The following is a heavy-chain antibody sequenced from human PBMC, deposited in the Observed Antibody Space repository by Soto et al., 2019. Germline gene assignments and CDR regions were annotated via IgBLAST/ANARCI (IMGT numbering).Heavy chain of an antibody. V-gene: IGHV1-69*13. CDR2: IIPIFGTA. Sequence: SVKVSCKASGGTFSSYAISWVRQAPGQGLEWMGGIIPIFGTANYAQKFQGRVTITADESTSTAYMELSSLRSEDTAVYYCARDCSGGSCYWENWFDPWGQGTLVTVSS. CDR3: ARDCSGGSCYWENWFDP. J-gene: IGHJ5*02. CDR1: GGTFSSYA. D-gene: IGHD2-15*01.